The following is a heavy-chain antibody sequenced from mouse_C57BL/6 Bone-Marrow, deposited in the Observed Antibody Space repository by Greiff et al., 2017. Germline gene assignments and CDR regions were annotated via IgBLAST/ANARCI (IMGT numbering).Heavy chain of an antibody. D-gene: IGHD1-1*01. J-gene: IGHJ1*03. CDR1: GYTFTSYW. CDR2: INPSSGYT. Sequence: QVQLKESGAELAKPGASVKLSCKASGYTFTSYWMHWVKQRPGQGLEWIGYINPSSGYTKYNQKFKDKATLTADKSSSTAYMQLSSLTYEDSAVYYCARSITTVVGYFDVWGTGTTVTVSS. V-gene: IGHV1-7*01. CDR3: ARSITTVVGYFDV.